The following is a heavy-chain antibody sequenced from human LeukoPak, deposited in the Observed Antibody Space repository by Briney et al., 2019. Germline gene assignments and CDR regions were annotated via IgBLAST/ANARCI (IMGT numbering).Heavy chain of an antibody. CDR3: ARVRSYGDYFYYYYGMDV. CDR1: GYTFTSYD. J-gene: IGHJ6*02. V-gene: IGHV1-8*01. D-gene: IGHD4-17*01. CDR2: MNPNSGNT. Sequence: ASVKVSCKASGYTFTSYDINWVRQATGQGLEWMGWMNPNSGNTGYAQKFQGRVTMTRNTSISTAYMELSSLRSEDTAVYYCARVRSYGDYFYYYYGMDVWGQGTTVTVSS.